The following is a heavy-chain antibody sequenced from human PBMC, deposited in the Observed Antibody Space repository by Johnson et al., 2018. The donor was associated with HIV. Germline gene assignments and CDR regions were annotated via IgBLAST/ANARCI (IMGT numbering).Heavy chain of an antibody. J-gene: IGHJ3*01. D-gene: IGHD6-19*01. CDR3: TTAYQQWLGPEDAFDL. V-gene: IGHV3-30-3*01. Sequence: QVQLVESGGGVVQPGRSLRLSCAASGFTFSSYAMHWVRQAPGKGLEWVAVISYDGSNKYYADSVKGRITISRDNAKNTLYLQMNSLKTEDTAVYYCTTAYQQWLGPEDAFDLWGQGTMVTVSS. CDR2: ISYDGSNK. CDR1: GFTFSSYA.